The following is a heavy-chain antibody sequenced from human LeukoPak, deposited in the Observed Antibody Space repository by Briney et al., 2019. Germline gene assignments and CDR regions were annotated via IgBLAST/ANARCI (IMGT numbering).Heavy chain of an antibody. D-gene: IGHD3-22*01. CDR3: ARQAYYDSSGYSTIEDY. Sequence: GESLKISCKGSGYSFTSYWIGWVRQMPGKGLEWMGIIYPGDSDTRYSPSFQGQVTISAAKSSSTSYLQWSSLKASDTAMYYCARQAYYDSSGYSTIEDYWGQGTLATVSS. V-gene: IGHV5-51*01. CDR1: GYSFTSYW. CDR2: IYPGDSDT. J-gene: IGHJ4*02.